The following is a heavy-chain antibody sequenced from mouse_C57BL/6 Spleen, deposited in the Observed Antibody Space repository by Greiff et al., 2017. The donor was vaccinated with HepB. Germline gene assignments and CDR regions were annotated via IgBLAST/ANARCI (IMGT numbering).Heavy chain of an antibody. V-gene: IGHV5-4*03. D-gene: IGHD1-1*01. Sequence: EVKLMESGGGLVKPGGSLKLSCAASGFTFSSYAMSWVRQTPEKRLEWVATISDGGSYTYYPDNVKGRFTISRDNAKNNLYLQMSHLKSEDTAMYYCARPNYGSSYDYWGQGTTLTVSS. CDR1: GFTFSSYA. CDR3: ARPNYGSSYDY. J-gene: IGHJ2*01. CDR2: ISDGGSYT.